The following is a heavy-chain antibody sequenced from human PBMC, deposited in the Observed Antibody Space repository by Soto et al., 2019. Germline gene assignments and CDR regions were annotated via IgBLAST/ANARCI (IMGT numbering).Heavy chain of an antibody. CDR3: AKGLGDYYYMDV. CDR1: GFTFSSYT. V-gene: IGHV3-23*01. J-gene: IGHJ6*03. CDR2: ISDSGGST. Sequence: EVQLLESGGGLVQPGGSLRLSCAASGFTFSSYTMSWVRQAPGKGLEWVSAISDSGGSTYYADSVKGRFTISRDNSNHTLFLQVNSLRAEDTAVYYCAKGLGDYYYMDVWGKGTTVTVSS.